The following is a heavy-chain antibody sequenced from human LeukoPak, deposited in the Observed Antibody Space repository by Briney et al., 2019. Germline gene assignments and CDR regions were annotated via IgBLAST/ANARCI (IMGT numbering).Heavy chain of an antibody. J-gene: IGHJ2*01. D-gene: IGHD4-17*01. CDR3: ARDFYGDYYPYWYFDL. V-gene: IGHV3-7*01. CDR1: GFTLSSYW. Sequence: GGSLRLSCAASGFTLSSYWMSWVRQAPGKGLEWVANIKQDGSEKYYVDSVKGRFTISRDNAKNSLYLQMNSLRAEDTAVYYCARDFYGDYYPYWYFDLWGRGTLVTVSS. CDR2: IKQDGSEK.